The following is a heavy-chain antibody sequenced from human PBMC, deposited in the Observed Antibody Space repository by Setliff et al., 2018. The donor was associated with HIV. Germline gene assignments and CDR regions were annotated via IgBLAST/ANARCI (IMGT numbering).Heavy chain of an antibody. CDR1: GGPISSGGSY. J-gene: IGHJ3*02. CDR2: INYSGST. CDR3: AREERREAFDI. D-gene: IGHD1-1*01. Sequence: KPSETLSLTCTVSGGPISSGGSYWSWIRQHPGKGLEWIGYINYSGSTYYNPSLKSRVTFSVDTSKNQFSLKLSSVTAADTAVYYCAREERREAFDIWGQGTMVTVSS. V-gene: IGHV4-31*03.